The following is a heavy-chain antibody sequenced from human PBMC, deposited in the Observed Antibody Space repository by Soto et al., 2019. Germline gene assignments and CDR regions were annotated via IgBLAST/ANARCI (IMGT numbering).Heavy chain of an antibody. D-gene: IGHD2-2*01. CDR2: ISTDGSST. J-gene: IGHJ4*02. Sequence: EVQLVESGGGLVQPGGSLRLSCAATGFTFSTYWMHWVRQGPGKGLVWVSRISTDGSSTTYADSVKGRFTISRDNANTTLYLQLNRLSAHHTAVYYFSSSTGINQPFDSWGQGSLVTVSS. V-gene: IGHV3-74*01. CDR3: SSSTGINQPFDS. CDR1: GFTFSTYW.